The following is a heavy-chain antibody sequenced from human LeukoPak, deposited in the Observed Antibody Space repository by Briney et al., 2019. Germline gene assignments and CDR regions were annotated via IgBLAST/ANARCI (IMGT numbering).Heavy chain of an antibody. J-gene: IGHJ4*02. CDR2: IYYSGST. D-gene: IGHD3-22*01. Sequence: PSETLSLTCTVSGGSISSYYWSWIRRPPGKGLEWIGYIYYSGSTNYNPSLKSRVTISVDTSKNQFSLKLSSVTAADTAVYYCARLSNYYDSSGYLNLIFDYWGQGTLVTVSS. CDR3: ARLSNYYDSSGYLNLIFDY. V-gene: IGHV4-59*08. CDR1: GGSISSYY.